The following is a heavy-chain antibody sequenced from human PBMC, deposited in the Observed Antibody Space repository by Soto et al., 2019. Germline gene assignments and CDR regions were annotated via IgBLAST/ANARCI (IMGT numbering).Heavy chain of an antibody. Sequence: EVQLVESGGGLVQPGGSLRLSCAASGFAFSSEWMHWVRQAPGKGLVWVSRIDPYDTGITYADSVKGRFTISRDNAKNTLYLQMNSLRAEDTAVYCCTSDTFGARDSWGQGTLVTVSS. D-gene: IGHD2-15*01. CDR1: GFAFSSEW. CDR2: IDPYDTGI. CDR3: TSDTFGARDS. J-gene: IGHJ4*02. V-gene: IGHV3-74*01.